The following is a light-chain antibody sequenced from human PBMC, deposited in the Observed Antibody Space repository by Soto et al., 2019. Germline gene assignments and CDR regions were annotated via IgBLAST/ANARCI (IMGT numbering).Light chain of an antibody. J-gene: IGKJ1*01. CDR2: GAS. Sequence: EIVLTQSPGTLSLSPGERATLSCRASQSVSCSYLAWYQQKPGQAPRLLIYGASSMATGIPDRFSGSGSATDFTLTISRLEPVEFAVYYCQQYGSSPGTFGQGTKVEIK. CDR3: QQYGSSPGT. CDR1: QSVSCSY. V-gene: IGKV3-20*01.